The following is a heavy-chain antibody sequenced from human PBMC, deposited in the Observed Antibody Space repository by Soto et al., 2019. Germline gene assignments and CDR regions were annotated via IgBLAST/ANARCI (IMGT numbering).Heavy chain of an antibody. Sequence: QVQLVQSGAEVKKPGASVKVSCKASGYAFTSYGISWVRQAPGQGLEWMGWISAYNGNTNYAQKLQGRVTMTTDTPTSTAYMELRSLRSDDTAVYYCARGPLLWFGEGWYYYGMDVWGQGTTVTVSS. D-gene: IGHD3-10*01. J-gene: IGHJ6*02. CDR2: ISAYNGNT. CDR1: GYAFTSYG. CDR3: ARGPLLWFGEGWYYYGMDV. V-gene: IGHV1-18*01.